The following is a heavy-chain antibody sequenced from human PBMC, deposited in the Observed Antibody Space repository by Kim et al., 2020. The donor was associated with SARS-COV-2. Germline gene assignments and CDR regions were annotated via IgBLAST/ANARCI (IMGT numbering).Heavy chain of an antibody. V-gene: IGHV3-30*01. CDR3: VGSSGYYSYYFDY. D-gene: IGHD3-22*01. J-gene: IGHJ4*02. Sequence: YHGDPDKGLFTISRDNSKNTLYLKMNSLGDEDTAVYYCVGSSGYYSYYFDYWGQGTLVTVSS.